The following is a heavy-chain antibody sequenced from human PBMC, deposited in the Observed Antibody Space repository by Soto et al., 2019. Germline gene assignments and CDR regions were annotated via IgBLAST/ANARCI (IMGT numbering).Heavy chain of an antibody. V-gene: IGHV4-31*03. J-gene: IGHJ6*02. CDR2: IYYSGST. D-gene: IGHD3-10*01. CDR1: GGSISSGGYY. Sequence: SETLSLTCTVSGGSISSGGYYWSWIRQHPGKGLEWIGYIYYSGSTYYNPSLKSRVTISVDTSKNQFSLKLSSVTAADTAVYYCARDSGVNYYGSGSYYSGSGGMDVWGQGTTVTVSS. CDR3: ARDSGVNYYGSGSYYSGSGGMDV.